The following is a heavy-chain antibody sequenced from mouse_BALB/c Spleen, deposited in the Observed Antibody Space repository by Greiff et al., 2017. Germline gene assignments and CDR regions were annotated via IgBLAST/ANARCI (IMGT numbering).Heavy chain of an antibody. D-gene: IGHD2-14*01. V-gene: IGHV1-63*02. CDR3: ARWEVRRTLDY. J-gene: IGHJ2*01. CDR1: GYTFTNYW. CDR2: IYPGGGYT. Sequence: QVQLKESGAELVRPGTSVKISCKASGYTFTNYWLGWVKQRPGHGLEWIGDIYPGGGYTNYNEKFKGKATLTADTSSSTAYMQLSSLTSEDSAVYFCARWEVRRTLDYWGQGTTLTVSS.